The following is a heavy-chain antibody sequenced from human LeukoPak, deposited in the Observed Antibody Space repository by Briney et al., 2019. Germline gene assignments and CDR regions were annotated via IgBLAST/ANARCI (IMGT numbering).Heavy chain of an antibody. D-gene: IGHD1-26*01. J-gene: IGHJ4*02. CDR2: IYYSGST. V-gene: IGHV4-59*01. CDR1: GGSISSYY. Sequence: PSETLSLTCTVSGGSISSYYWSWIRQPPGKGLEWIGYIYYSGSTNYNPSLKSRVTISVDTSKNQFSLKLSSVTAADTAVYYCARRVGATKAPFDYWGQGTLVTVSS. CDR3: ARRVGATKAPFDY.